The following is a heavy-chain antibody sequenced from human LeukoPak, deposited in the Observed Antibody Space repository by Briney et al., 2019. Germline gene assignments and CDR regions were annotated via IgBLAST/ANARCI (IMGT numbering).Heavy chain of an antibody. D-gene: IGHD2-21*01. CDR2: IKQDGSEK. Sequence: GGPLRLSCAASGFTFSSYWMSWVRQAPGKGLEWVANIKQDGSEKDYVDSVKGRFTISRDTAKNSLYLQMNSLRAEDTAVYYCARIKSQGVVVPLLRSTYYFDYWGQGTLVTVSS. CDR1: GFTFSSYW. V-gene: IGHV3-7*01. CDR3: ARIKSQGVVVPLLRSTYYFDY. J-gene: IGHJ4*02.